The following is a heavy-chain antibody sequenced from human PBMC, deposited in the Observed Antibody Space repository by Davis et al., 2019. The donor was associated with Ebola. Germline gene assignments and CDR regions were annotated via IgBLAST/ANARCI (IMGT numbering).Heavy chain of an antibody. D-gene: IGHD3-3*01. CDR1: GGSISSYY. CDR3: ARQQITIFSGMGV. CDR2: IYHSGNT. V-gene: IGHV4-59*08. J-gene: IGHJ6*02. Sequence: GSLRLSCTVSGGSISSYYWSWIRQPPGKGLEWIGYIYHSGNTYYNPSLKGRVTISVDRSKNQFSLKLSSVTAADTAVYYCARQQITIFSGMGVWGQGTTVTVSS.